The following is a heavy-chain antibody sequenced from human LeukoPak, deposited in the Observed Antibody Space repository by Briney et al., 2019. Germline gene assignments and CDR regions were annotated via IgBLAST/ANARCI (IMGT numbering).Heavy chain of an antibody. D-gene: IGHD2-8*01. V-gene: IGHV3-48*03. CDR2: ISGSGIK. CDR3: AREDTGVAFDI. CDR1: RFTFSSYE. J-gene: IGHJ3*02. Sequence: QPGGSLRLSCAASRFTFSSYEMNWVGHAPGKGLEWVSYISGSGIKHYADSVKGRFTISRDNAKNSLYLQMNSLRVEDTAVYYCAREDTGVAFDIWGQGTTVTV.